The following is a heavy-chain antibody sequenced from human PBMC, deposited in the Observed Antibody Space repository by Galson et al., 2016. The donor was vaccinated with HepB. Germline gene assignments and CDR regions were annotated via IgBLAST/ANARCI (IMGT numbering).Heavy chain of an antibody. CDR1: DGSISSGADY. J-gene: IGHJ4*02. V-gene: IGHV4-31*03. D-gene: IGHD6-19*01. Sequence: LSLTCSVSDGSISSGADYWSWIRHHPVKGLEWIGYIYYSGRTSYNPSLKSRITMSVDRSKNQFSLRLTSVTVADAAVYYCARGKGTYGSSTGVDFWGQGLLVSVSS. CDR3: ARGKGTYGSSTGVDF. CDR2: IYYSGRT.